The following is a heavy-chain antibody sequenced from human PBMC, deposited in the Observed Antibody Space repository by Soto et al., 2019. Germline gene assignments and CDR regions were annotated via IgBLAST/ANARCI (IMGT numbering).Heavy chain of an antibody. CDR3: VRELWGQSDP. CDR2: INNSGKT. D-gene: IGHD2-21*01. CDR1: GGSISSSSYY. V-gene: IGHV4-39*01. Sequence: QLQLQESGPGLVKPSETLSLICTVSGGSISSSSYYWAWIRQPPGQGLEWIGSINNSGKTYYKPSFKSRVAISVDTPKNQFSLRLTPVTAADTAVYYCVRELWGQSDPWGQGTLVTVSS. J-gene: IGHJ5*02.